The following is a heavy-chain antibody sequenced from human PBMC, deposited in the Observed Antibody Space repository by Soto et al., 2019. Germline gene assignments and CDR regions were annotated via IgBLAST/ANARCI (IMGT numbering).Heavy chain of an antibody. J-gene: IGHJ4*02. Sequence: LSLTCTVSGGSISSYYWSWIRQPAGKGLEWIGRIYTSGSTNYNPSLKSRVTMSVDTSKNQFSLKLSSVTAADTAVYYCAREDYDFWSGYSPPYYFDYWGQGTLVTVSS. D-gene: IGHD3-3*01. CDR2: IYTSGST. V-gene: IGHV4-4*07. CDR3: AREDYDFWSGYSPPYYFDY. CDR1: GGSISSYY.